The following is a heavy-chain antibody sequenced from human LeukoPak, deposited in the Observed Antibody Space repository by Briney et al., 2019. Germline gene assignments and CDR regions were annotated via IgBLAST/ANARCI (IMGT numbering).Heavy chain of an antibody. J-gene: IGHJ4*02. CDR1: GFTVSSNL. CDR3: ARGASRISWPGIDY. Sequence: GGSLRLSCAASGFTVSSNLMTWVRQSPGRGLEWLSSSYSAGATYYADSVKGRFTISRDHSNNSVSLQMTNLRVEDTAIYDCARGASRISWPGIDYWGQGTLVTVSS. D-gene: IGHD3-3*02. V-gene: IGHV3-53*01. CDR2: SYSAGAT.